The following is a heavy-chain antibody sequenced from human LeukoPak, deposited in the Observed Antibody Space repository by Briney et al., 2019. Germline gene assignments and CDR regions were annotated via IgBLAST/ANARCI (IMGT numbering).Heavy chain of an antibody. D-gene: IGHD3-10*01. CDR2: MNPNSGNT. CDR3: ARGEAGLLWFGELWYGNWFDP. J-gene: IGHJ5*02. V-gene: IGHV1-8*01. CDR1: GYTFTSYD. Sequence: ASVKVSCKASGYTFTSYDINWVRQATGQGLEWMGWMNPNSGNTGYAQKFQGRVTMTRNTSISTAYMELSSLRSEDTAAYYCARGEAGLLWFGELWYGNWFDPWGQGTLVTVSS.